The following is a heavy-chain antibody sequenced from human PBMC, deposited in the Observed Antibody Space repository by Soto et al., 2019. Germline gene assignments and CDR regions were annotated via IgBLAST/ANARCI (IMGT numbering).Heavy chain of an antibody. J-gene: IGHJ4*02. CDR3: ARHPRDDYNYGGSGIFDY. D-gene: IGHD4-4*01. CDR2: MYYSGSS. V-gene: IGHV4-39*01. CDR1: GGSISSRTFW. Sequence: TLSLTCSVSGGSISSRTFWWAWIRQPPGKGLEWIGDMYYSGSSYSSPSLKSRVTLSVDTSKNQLSLKLNSVTAADTAVYYCARHPRDDYNYGGSGIFDYWGQGTLVTVSS.